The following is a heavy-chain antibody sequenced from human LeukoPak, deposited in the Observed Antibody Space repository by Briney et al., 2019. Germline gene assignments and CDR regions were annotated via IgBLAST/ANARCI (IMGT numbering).Heavy chain of an antibody. D-gene: IGHD5/OR15-5a*01. J-gene: IGHJ3*02. V-gene: IGHV3-13*01. CDR3: VRGGIRVSGIDAFDI. CDR1: GFTFNTYA. CDR2: IGIGDDT. Sequence: GGSLRLSCVASGFTFNTYAISWVRQAPGEGLEWVSAIGIGDDTHYPDSVKGRFTISRENAKNSLYLQMSSLRDGDTAMYYCVRGGIRVSGIDAFDIWGQGTMVTVSS.